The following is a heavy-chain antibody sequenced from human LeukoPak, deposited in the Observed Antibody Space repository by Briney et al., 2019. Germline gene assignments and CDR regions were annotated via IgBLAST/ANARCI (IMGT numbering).Heavy chain of an antibody. Sequence: GASVKVSCKASGYTFTFYDIQWVRQAAGQGLEWMGWMNPHSGNTGYAQKFLGRITLTRNTSTSMAYMELTSLKSEDTAVYCCARGRRDVFDIWGQGTTVTVS. CDR2: MNPHSGNT. CDR3: ARGRRDVFDI. J-gene: IGHJ3*02. CDR1: GYTFTFYD. V-gene: IGHV1-8*03.